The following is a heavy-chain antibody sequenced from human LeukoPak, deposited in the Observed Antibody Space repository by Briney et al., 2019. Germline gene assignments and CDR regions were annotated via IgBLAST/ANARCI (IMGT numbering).Heavy chain of an antibody. D-gene: IGHD4-11*01. J-gene: IGHJ4*02. CDR1: GDSISSYY. V-gene: IGHV4-59*08. CDR3: ARHPYSNFVLDY. Sequence: PSETLSLTCTVSGDSISSYYWSWIRQPPGKGLEWIGYIYYSGDTKCNPSLKSRVTISVDTSKNQFSLKLSSVTAADTAVYYCARHPYSNFVLDYWGQGTLVTVSS. CDR2: IYYSGDT.